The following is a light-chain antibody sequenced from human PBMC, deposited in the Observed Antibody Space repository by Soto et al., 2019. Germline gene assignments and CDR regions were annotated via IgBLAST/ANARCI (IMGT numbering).Light chain of an antibody. CDR2: GNN. J-gene: IGLJ1*01. CDR3: QSYDSSLSGSYV. CDR1: SSNIGAGYD. Sequence: QSVLTQPPSVSGAPGQRVTISCTGSSSNIGAGYDVHWYQRLPGTAPKVLIYGNNNRPSGVPDRFSGSKSDTSASLAITGLQDEDEADYYCQSYDSSLSGSYVFGPGTKLIVL. V-gene: IGLV1-40*01.